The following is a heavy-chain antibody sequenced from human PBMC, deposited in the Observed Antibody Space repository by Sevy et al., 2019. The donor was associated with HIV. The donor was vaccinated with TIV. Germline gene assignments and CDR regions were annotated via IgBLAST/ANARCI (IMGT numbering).Heavy chain of an antibody. CDR3: ARGQYSSSRGAYYFDY. D-gene: IGHD6-6*01. V-gene: IGHV4-59*01. CDR1: GGSISSYY. J-gene: IGHJ4*02. Sequence: SETLSLTCTVSGGSISSYYWSWIRQPPGKGLEWIGYIYYSGSTNYNPSLKSRVTISVDTSKNQFSLKLSSVTAADTAGEYCARGQYSSSRGAYYFDYWGQGTLVTVSS. CDR2: IYYSGST.